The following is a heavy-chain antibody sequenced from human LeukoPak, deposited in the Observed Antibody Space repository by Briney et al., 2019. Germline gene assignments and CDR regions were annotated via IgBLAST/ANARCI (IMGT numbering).Heavy chain of an antibody. V-gene: IGHV3-30-3*01. D-gene: IGHD6-19*01. CDR2: ISYDGSNK. CDR1: GFTFSSYA. CDR3: ARLGYRGWLGIDL. J-gene: IGHJ5*02. Sequence: PGRSLRLSCAASGFTFSSYAMHWVRQAPGKGLEWVAVISYDGSNKYYADSVKGRFTISRDNAKNSLSLQMDSLRAEDTAVYFCARLGYRGWLGIDLWGQGTLVTVSS.